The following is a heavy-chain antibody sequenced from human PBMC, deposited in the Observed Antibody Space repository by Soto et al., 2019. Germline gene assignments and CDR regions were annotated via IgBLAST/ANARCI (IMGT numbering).Heavy chain of an antibody. CDR1: GFTFGDYA. D-gene: IGHD3-10*01. CDR2: IRSKAYGGTT. V-gene: IGHV3-49*03. J-gene: IGHJ6*02. Sequence: PGGSLRLSCTASGFTFGDYAMSWFRQAPGKGLEWVGFIRSKAYGGTTEYAASVKGRFTISRDDSKSIAYLQMNSLKTEDTAVYYCTRLWFGEYALLYYYYGMDVCGQGTTVTVSS. CDR3: TRLWFGEYALLYYYYGMDV.